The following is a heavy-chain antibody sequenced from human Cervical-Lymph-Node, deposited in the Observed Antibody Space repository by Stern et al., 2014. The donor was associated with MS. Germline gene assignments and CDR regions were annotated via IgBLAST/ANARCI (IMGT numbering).Heavy chain of an antibody. CDR1: GTSTISNY. J-gene: IGHJ4*02. D-gene: IGHD6-25*01. CDR2: IYFTGST. Sequence: QVQLQESGPGLVKPSETLSLTCSVSGTSTISNYWSWLRQSPGKGLQWIGNIYFTGSTNYNPSLKSRVSMSVDTSKNQFSVKVTSVTAADTAVYYCARLAASTSGPFDFWGQGALVTVSS. CDR3: ARLAASTSGPFDF. V-gene: IGHV4-4*09.